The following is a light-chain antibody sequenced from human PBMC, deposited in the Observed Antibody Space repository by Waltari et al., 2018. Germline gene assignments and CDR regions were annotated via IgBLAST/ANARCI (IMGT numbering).Light chain of an antibody. Sequence: EIVLTQSPGTLSLSPGERATLSCRASQSVGRSLAWYQQRPGQAPRLLIYGAFIRATGIADRFSGSGSGTDFSVTISRLEPEDFAVYYCQHYLRVPVTFGLGTKVEIK. V-gene: IGKV3-20*01. CDR1: QSVGRS. J-gene: IGKJ1*01. CDR2: GAF. CDR3: QHYLRVPVT.